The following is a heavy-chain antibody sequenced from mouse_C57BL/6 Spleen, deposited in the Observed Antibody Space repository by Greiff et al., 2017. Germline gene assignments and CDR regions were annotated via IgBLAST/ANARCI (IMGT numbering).Heavy chain of an antibody. CDR2: IYPGSGTT. Sequence: QVQLQQSRAELVRPGASVKLSCKASGYTFTDYYINWVKQRPGQGLEWIARIYPGSGTTYYTEKFKGKATLTAEKSSSTAYMQLSSLASEDSDVYFCTRERAAVARDYWGHGTSVTVAS. J-gene: IGHJ4*01. V-gene: IGHV1-76*01. D-gene: IGHD3-3*01. CDR1: GYTFTDYY. CDR3: TRERAAVARDY.